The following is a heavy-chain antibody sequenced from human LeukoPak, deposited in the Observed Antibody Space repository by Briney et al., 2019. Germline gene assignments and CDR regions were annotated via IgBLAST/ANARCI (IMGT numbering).Heavy chain of an antibody. Sequence: SETLSLTCGVSGGSIDITNYWSRVRQAPGKGLEWIGEISHDGTINYNPSLRSRVAMSLDRANNQFSLSLTSVTAADTAVYYCTRENRPFCPFAYWGQGVLVTVSS. D-gene: IGHD2/OR15-2a*01. CDR2: ISHDGTI. CDR1: GGSIDITNY. CDR3: TRENRPFCPFAY. V-gene: IGHV4-4*02. J-gene: IGHJ4*02.